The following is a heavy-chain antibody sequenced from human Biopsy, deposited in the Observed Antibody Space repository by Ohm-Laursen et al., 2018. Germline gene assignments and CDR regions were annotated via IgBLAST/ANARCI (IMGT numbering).Heavy chain of an antibody. CDR1: GGSFNGYF. D-gene: IGHD6-13*01. V-gene: IGHV4-34*01. Sequence: TLSLTCAVYGGSFNGYFWSWIRQPPGKGLEWLGDITQSGSTNYSPSLKIRVTISVDTAKKQFSLSLRSVTAADTAVYYCARVPLPGIGAAYQGRFLYGMDVWGQGTTVSVSS. CDR2: ITQSGST. CDR3: ARVPLPGIGAAYQGRFLYGMDV. J-gene: IGHJ6*02.